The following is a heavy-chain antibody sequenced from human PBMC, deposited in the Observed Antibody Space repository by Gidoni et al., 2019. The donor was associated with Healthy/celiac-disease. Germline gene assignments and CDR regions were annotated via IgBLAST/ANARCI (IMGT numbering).Heavy chain of an antibody. CDR1: GFTFSSYA. Sequence: QVQLVESGGGVVQPGRSLRLSCPASGFTFSSYAMHWVRQAAGKGLEWVAVISYDGSNKYYADSVKGRFTISRDNSKNTLYLQMNSLRAEDTAVYYCARETLGSGWYNYFDYWGQGTLVTVSS. D-gene: IGHD6-19*01. CDR3: ARETLGSGWYNYFDY. V-gene: IGHV3-30-3*01. J-gene: IGHJ4*02. CDR2: ISYDGSNK.